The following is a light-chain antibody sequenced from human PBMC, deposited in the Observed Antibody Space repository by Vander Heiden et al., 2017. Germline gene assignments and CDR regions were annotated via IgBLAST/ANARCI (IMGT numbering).Light chain of an antibody. V-gene: IGLV1-40*01. CDR3: QSYDSSLSGLYV. CDR1: SSNIGAGYD. Sequence: QSVLTQPPSVSGAPGQRVPISCPGSSSNIGAGYDVHWYQQLPGTAPKLLIYGNSNRPSGVPDRCSGSKSGTSAAPAITGLQAEEEADYYCQSYDSSLSGLYVFGTGTKVTVL. J-gene: IGLJ1*01. CDR2: GNS.